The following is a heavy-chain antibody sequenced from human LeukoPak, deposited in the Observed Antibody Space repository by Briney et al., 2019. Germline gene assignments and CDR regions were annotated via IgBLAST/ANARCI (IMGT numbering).Heavy chain of an antibody. J-gene: IGHJ5*02. CDR2: IYDDDRT. CDR3: TRDRARTQSWVEFDL. V-gene: IGHV3-53*05. Sequence: GGSLRLSCTASGFSVSGTLMDWVRQAPGKGLEWVSVIYDDDRTVYTDSVKGRFTISRDSPKNTVYLQMNSLRPDDSAVYYCTRDRARTQSWVEFDLWGLGTLVTVSS. D-gene: IGHD4-11*01. CDR1: GFSVSGTL.